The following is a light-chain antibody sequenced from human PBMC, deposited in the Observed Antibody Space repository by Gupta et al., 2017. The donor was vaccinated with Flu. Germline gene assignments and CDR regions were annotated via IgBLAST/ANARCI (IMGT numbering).Light chain of an antibody. CDR1: SSDVGAYTL. CDR2: EVV. V-gene: IGLV2-23*02. J-gene: IGLJ1*01. CDR3: CSYTTAMTYV. Sequence: QSALTQPASVYGSPGQSLTISCTGTSSDVGAYTLVSWYQQDPGKAPRLIISEVVKRASGVSTRFSASKSGNTASLTISGLQAEDEADYYCCSYTTAMTYVFGPGTKVTVL.